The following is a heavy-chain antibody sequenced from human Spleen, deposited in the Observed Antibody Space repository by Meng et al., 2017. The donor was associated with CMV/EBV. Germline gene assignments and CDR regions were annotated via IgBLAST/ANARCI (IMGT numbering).Heavy chain of an antibody. J-gene: IGHJ5*02. CDR2: IDHGGST. V-gene: IGHV4-34*01. Sequence: LAVGGSGGAVTESFWTWIRQTPEKGLEWIGEIDHGGSTIYSPSLKSRVTISLHTSKNQFSLKLTSVTAADTAVYYCARAWTDHWFDPWGQGTLVTVSS. CDR3: ARAWTDHWFDP. CDR1: GGAVTESF. D-gene: IGHD3/OR15-3a*01.